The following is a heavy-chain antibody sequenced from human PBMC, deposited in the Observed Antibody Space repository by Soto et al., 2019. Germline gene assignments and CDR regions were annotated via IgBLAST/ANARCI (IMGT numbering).Heavy chain of an antibody. CDR1: GGSISSSSYY. V-gene: IGHV4-39*01. CDR3: ARQRLYCSGGTCYIRSYFDY. J-gene: IGHJ4*02. CDR2: IYYSGST. Sequence: PSETLSLTCTVYGGSISSSSYYWGWIRQPPGKGLEWIGSIYYSGSTYYNPSLKSRVTISVDTSKNQFSLKLSSVTAADTAVYYCARQRLYCSGGTCYIRSYFDYWGQGPLVTVS. D-gene: IGHD2-15*01.